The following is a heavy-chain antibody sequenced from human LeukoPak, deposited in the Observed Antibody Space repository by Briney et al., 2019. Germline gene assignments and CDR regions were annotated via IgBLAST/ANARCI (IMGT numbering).Heavy chain of an antibody. Sequence: SETLSLTCTVSGGSFSSYYGSWIRQPPGKGLAWIGYIYYSGSTNYNPSLKSRVTISVDTSKNQFSLKLSSVTAADTAVYYCARGGYYYDSSGYPGDWGQGTLVTVSS. V-gene: IGHV4-59*08. CDR3: ARGGYYYDSSGYPGD. CDR1: GGSFSSYY. D-gene: IGHD3-22*01. CDR2: IYYSGST. J-gene: IGHJ4*02.